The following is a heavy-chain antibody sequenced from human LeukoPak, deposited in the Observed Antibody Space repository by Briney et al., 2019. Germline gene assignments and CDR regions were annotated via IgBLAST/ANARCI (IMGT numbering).Heavy chain of an antibody. Sequence: SEPLSLTCAVYGGPFTGYYWIGIHQPPRKELEWIGEINHSGSTNYNPSLKSRGTISVDVYTTKFSLKLSSVTAADAAVYYCARGKGSSSWQPFDYCCQGTLVTVAS. V-gene: IGHV4-34*01. CDR2: INHSGST. J-gene: IGHJ4*02. CDR3: ARGKGSSSWQPFDY. D-gene: IGHD6-13*01. CDR1: GGPFTGYY.